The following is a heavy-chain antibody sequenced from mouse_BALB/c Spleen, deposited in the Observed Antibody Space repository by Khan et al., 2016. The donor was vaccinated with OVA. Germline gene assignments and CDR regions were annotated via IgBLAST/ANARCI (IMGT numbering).Heavy chain of an antibody. V-gene: IGHV1-54*01. CDR2: INPGSGGT. CDR3: ARKKKAYYVNYYTMDY. J-gene: IGHJ4*01. Sequence: VQLQQSGAELVRPGTSVKVSCKASGYAFTNYLIEWIKQRPGQGLEWIGVINPGSGGTNYNEKFKGKATLTADKSSSTAYMQLSSLTSDDSTVNFCARKKKAYYVNYYTMDYWGQGTSGTVSS. CDR1: GYAFTNYL. D-gene: IGHD2-10*01.